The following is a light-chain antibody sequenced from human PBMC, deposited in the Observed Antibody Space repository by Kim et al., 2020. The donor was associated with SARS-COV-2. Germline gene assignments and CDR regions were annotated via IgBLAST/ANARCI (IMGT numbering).Light chain of an antibody. V-gene: IGLV3-21*04. J-gene: IGLJ2*01. CDR2: YDS. CDR1: NIGSKS. CDR3: QVWDSSSDHVV. Sequence: APGKTAGVTCGGNNIGSKSVHWYQQKPGQAPVLVIYYDSDRPSGIPERFSGSNSGNTATLTISRVEAGDEADYYCQVWDSSSDHVVFGGGTQRTVL.